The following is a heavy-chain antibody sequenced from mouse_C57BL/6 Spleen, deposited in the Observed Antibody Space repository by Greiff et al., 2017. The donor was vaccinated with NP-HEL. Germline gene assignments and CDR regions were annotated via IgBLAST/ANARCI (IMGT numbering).Heavy chain of an antibody. CDR2: IYPGSGNT. D-gene: IGHD1-1*01. CDR3: ARWGAYYGSSSDY. V-gene: IGHV1-76*01. CDR1: GYTFTDYY. J-gene: IGHJ2*01. Sequence: VQLQESGAELVRPGASVKLSCKASGYTFTDYYINWVKQRPGQGLEWIARIYPGSGNTYYNEKFKGKATLTAEKSSSTAYMQLSSLTSEDSAVYFCARWGAYYGSSSDYWGQGTTLTVSS.